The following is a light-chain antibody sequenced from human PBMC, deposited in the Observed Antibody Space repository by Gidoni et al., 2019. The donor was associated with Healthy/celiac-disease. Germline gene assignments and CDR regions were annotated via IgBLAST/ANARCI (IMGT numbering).Light chain of an antibody. Sequence: QSALTQPASVSVSPGQSITISCTGTSSDIGGYNYVSWYQQHPGKAPKLMIYDVNSRPSGISNRFSGSKSGNTASLTISGLQAEDEADYYCSSYTTSNTYVFGTGTKVTVL. V-gene: IGLV2-14*03. CDR1: SSDIGGYNY. CDR3: SSYTTSNTYV. J-gene: IGLJ1*01. CDR2: DVN.